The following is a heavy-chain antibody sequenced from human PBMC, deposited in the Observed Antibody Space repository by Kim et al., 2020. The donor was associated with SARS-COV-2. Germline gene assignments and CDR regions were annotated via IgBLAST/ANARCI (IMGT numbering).Heavy chain of an antibody. V-gene: IGHV5-51*01. J-gene: IGHJ6*02. Sequence: GESLKISCKGSGYSFTSYWIGWVRQMPGKGLEWMGIIYPGDSDTRYSPSFQGQVTISADKSISTAYLQWSSLKASDTAMYYCARISSYGSLDTLFYYYYYGMDVWGQGTTVTVSS. CDR1: GYSFTSYW. CDR3: ARISSYGSLDTLFYYYYYGMDV. D-gene: IGHD4-17*01. CDR2: IYPGDSDT.